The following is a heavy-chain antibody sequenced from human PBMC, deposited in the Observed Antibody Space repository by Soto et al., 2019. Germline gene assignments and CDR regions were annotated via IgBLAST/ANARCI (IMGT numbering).Heavy chain of an antibody. CDR1: GFTFGNYA. D-gene: IGHD2-15*01. CDR3: AKDTVVSRSFYFDS. J-gene: IGHJ4*02. V-gene: IGHV3-23*01. CDR2: ISGSGDRT. Sequence: EVQLLVSGGRFVQPGGSLKLSCEASGFTFGNYAMTWVRQAPGKGLEWVSTISGSGDRTYYADSVTGRFTIYRDNSKNTLYLQMHRLGVEDTAVYLWAKDTVVSRSFYFDSWAQGTLVTVSS.